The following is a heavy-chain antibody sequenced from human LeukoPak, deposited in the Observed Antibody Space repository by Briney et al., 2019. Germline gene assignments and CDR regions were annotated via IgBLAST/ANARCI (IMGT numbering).Heavy chain of an antibody. D-gene: IGHD5-18*01. CDR2: ISSSAGST. CDR3: AKGSGRGYSYGLEY. Sequence: GGSLRLSCVASGFTFSSYGMTWVRQAPGEGAGGGSVISSSAGSTYYADSVKGRFTISRDNSKNTLYLQMNSLRAEDTAVYYCAKGSGRGYSYGLEYWGQGTLVTVSS. J-gene: IGHJ4*02. V-gene: IGHV3-23*01. CDR1: GFTFSSYG.